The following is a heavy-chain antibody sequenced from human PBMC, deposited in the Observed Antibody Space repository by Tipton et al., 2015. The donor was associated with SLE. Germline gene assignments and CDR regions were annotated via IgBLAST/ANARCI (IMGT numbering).Heavy chain of an antibody. Sequence: TLSLTCAVYGGSFNAYYWNWIRQPPGKGLEWIGEINDSGTTNYNPSLKSRVTISADTSKNVFSLRLSSVTAADTAMYYCARFRREHQLVRLAWLWGQGTLVTVSS. CDR1: GGSFNAYY. D-gene: IGHD1-1*01. V-gene: IGHV4-34*01. CDR2: INDSGTT. CDR3: ARFRREHQLVRLAWL. J-gene: IGHJ4*02.